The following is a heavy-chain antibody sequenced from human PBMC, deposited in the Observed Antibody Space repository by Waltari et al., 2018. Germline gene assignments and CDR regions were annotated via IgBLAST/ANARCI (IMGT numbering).Heavy chain of an antibody. D-gene: IGHD3-3*01. CDR2: VGRDSGHI. Sequence: EVQLLESGGDLVQPGGSLRLFCAASGFTFCDYAFAWVRPVPGRGLEWVSIVGRDSGHIYYADSVKGRFTISRDNSKNTLFLQMNSLRADDTAIYYCAKYMTMSPPPRLFDSWGQGTLVTVSS. CDR1: GFTFCDYA. V-gene: IGHV3-23*01. J-gene: IGHJ4*02. CDR3: AKYMTMSPPPRLFDS.